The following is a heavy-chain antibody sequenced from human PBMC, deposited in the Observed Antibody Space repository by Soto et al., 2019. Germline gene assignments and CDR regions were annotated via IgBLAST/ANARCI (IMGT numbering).Heavy chain of an antibody. D-gene: IGHD6-13*01. J-gene: IGHJ5*02. CDR1: GGTFSSYS. Sequence: ASVKVSCKASGGTFSSYSMSWGRQAPGQGLECMGGIIPIFGTANYAQKFQGRVTITADKSTSTAYMELNSLRAEDTAVYYCAKDIAAAATGWFDPWGQGTLVTVSS. V-gene: IGHV1-69*06. CDR2: IIPIFGTA. CDR3: AKDIAAAATGWFDP.